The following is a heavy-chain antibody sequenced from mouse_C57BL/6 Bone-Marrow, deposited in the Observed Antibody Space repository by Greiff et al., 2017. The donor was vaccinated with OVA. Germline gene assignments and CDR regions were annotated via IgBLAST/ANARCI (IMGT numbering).Heavy chain of an antibody. CDR3: APYGNFHFDD. J-gene: IGHJ2*01. Sequence: EVQLQQSVAELVRPGASVKLSCTASGFTIKNTYMHWVKQRPEQGLEWIGRIDPANGNTKYAPKFQGKATITADTSSNTAYLQLSSLTSEDTAIYYCAPYGNFHFDDWGQGTTLTVSS. V-gene: IGHV14-3*01. CDR2: IDPANGNT. CDR1: GFTIKNTY. D-gene: IGHD2-1*01.